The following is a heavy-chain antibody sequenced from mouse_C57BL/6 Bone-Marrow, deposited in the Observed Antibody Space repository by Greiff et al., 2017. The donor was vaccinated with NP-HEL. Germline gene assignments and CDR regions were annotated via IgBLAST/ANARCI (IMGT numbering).Heavy chain of an antibody. CDR2: IDPENGDT. CDR1: GFTIKDDY. D-gene: IGHD1-1*01. Sequence: EVQLQESGAELVRPGASVKLSCTASGFTIKDDYMHWVKQRPEQGLEWIGWIDPENGDTEYASKFQGKATITADTSSNTAYLQLSSLTSEDTAVYYCATYDSSSYWYFDVWGTGTTVTVSS. V-gene: IGHV14-4*01. CDR3: ATYDSSSYWYFDV. J-gene: IGHJ1*03.